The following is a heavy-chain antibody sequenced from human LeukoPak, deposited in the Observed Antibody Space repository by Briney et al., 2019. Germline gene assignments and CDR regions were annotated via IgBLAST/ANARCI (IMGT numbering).Heavy chain of an antibody. CDR1: GFTFSTLT. V-gene: IGHV3-48*01. CDR2: ISSSSSTI. Sequence: GGSLRLSCATSGFTFSTLTMTWVRQAPGKGLEWLSYISSSSSTIFYADSVKGRFIISRDNAKNSLYLQMNSLRAEDTALYFCARVRGIPATGHYFDYWGPGTLVTVSS. CDR3: ARVRGIPATGHYFDY. J-gene: IGHJ4*01. D-gene: IGHD6-13*01.